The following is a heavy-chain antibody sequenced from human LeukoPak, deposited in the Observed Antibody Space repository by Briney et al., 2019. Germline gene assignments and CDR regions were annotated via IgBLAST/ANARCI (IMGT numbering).Heavy chain of an antibody. CDR1: GYTSSSYA. V-gene: IGHV3-23*01. Sequence: GGSLRLSCAASGYTSSSYAMSWVRQAPGKGLEWVSAISGSGGSTYYADSVKGRFTISRDNSKNTLYLQMNSLRAEDTAVYYCAKGWGWGRSSSSQNFDYWGQGTLVTVSS. J-gene: IGHJ4*02. CDR2: ISGSGGST. CDR3: AKGWGWGRSSSSQNFDY. D-gene: IGHD6-6*01.